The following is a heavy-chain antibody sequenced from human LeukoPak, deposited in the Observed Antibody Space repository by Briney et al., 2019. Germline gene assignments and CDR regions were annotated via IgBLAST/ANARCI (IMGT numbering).Heavy chain of an antibody. Sequence: KTSETLSLTCAVYGGSFSGYYWSWIRQPPGKGLEWIGEINHSGSTNYNPSLKSRVTISVDTSKNQFSLKLSSVTAADTAVYYCARGQILWWPNDAFDIWGQGTMVTVSS. D-gene: IGHD2-21*01. CDR1: GGSFSGYY. CDR2: INHSGST. J-gene: IGHJ3*02. V-gene: IGHV4-34*01. CDR3: ARGQILWWPNDAFDI.